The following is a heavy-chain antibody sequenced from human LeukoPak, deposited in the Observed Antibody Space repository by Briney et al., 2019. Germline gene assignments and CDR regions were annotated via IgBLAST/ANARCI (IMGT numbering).Heavy chain of an antibody. CDR1: GFTFDDYA. CDR3: AKGGYYDFWSGYHHFDY. CDR2: ISWNSGSI. V-gene: IGHV3-9*03. Sequence: GGSLRLSCAASGFTFDDYAMHWVRQAPGKGLEWVSGISWNSGSIGYADSVKGRFTISRDNAKNSLYLQMNSLRAEDMALYYCAKGGYYDFWSGYHHFDYWGQGTLVTVSS. J-gene: IGHJ4*02. D-gene: IGHD3-3*01.